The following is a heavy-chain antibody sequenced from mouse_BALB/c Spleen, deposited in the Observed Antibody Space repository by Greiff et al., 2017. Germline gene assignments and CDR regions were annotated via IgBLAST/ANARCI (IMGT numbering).Heavy chain of an antibody. CDR1: GYSITSDYA. V-gene: IGHV3-2*02. Sequence: EVHLVESGPGLVKPSQSLSLTCTVTGYSITSDYAWNWIRQFPGNKLEWMGYISYSGSTSYNPSLKSRISITRDTSKNQFFLQLNSVTTEDTATYYCAKTYQRRFRFAYWGQGTLVTVSA. D-gene: IGHD2-14*01. CDR3: AKTYQRRFRFAY. CDR2: ISYSGST. J-gene: IGHJ3*01.